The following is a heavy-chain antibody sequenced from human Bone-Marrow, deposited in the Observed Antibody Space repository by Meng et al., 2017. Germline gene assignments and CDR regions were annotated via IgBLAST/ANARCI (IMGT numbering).Heavy chain of an antibody. CDR3: GGVRGVGRGAQY. D-gene: IGHD3-10*01. V-gene: IGHV3-48*03. CDR2: ITGSETPT. Sequence: GGSLRLSCDVSGLTFSTSAFNWVRRAPGKGLEYVASITGSETPTTLAFHADSVRGRFTISRDDSRSSLYLQMNNLRVDDTAVYYCGGVRGVGRGAQYWGQGVPVTVSS. CDR1: GLTFSTSA. J-gene: IGHJ4*02.